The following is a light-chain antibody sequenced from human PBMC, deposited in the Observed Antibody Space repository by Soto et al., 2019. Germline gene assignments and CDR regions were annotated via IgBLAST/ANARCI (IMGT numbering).Light chain of an antibody. CDR2: DAS. V-gene: IGKV1-5*01. CDR1: QSLGRD. J-gene: IGKJ1*01. CDR3: QQYNSYWT. Sequence: DIQMTQSPSTLSASVWDRVTITCRASQSLGRDLAWYQQKPGKAPKVVIYDASSLESGVPSRFSGSGSGTEFTLTISSLQPDDFATYYCQQYNSYWTFGQGTKVDIK.